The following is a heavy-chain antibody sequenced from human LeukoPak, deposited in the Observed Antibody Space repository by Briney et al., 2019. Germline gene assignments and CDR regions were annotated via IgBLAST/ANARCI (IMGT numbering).Heavy chain of an antibody. CDR2: IYYSGST. J-gene: IGHJ5*02. CDR1: GGSISSSSYY. CDR3: ARDGNSSSWYGGWFDP. Sequence: SETLSLTCTVSGGSISSSSYYWGWIRQPPGKGLEWIGSIYYSGSTYYNPSLKSRVTISVDTSKNQFSLKLSSVTAADTAVYYCARDGNSSSWYGGWFDPWGQGTLVTVSS. V-gene: IGHV4-39*07. D-gene: IGHD6-13*01.